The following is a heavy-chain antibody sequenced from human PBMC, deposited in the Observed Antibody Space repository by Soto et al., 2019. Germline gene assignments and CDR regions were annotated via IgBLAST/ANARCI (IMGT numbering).Heavy chain of an antibody. Sequence: GGSLRLSCAASGFTFSTFAMNWVRQAPGKGLEWVSGVSGSGGITYYADSVKGRFTISRDNSKNTLYLQMTSLRAEDTAMYYCAKVTGYTSGGGWGQGTLVTVSS. J-gene: IGHJ4*02. CDR1: GFTFSTFA. V-gene: IGHV3-23*01. D-gene: IGHD6-19*01. CDR3: AKVTGYTSGGG. CDR2: VSGSGGIT.